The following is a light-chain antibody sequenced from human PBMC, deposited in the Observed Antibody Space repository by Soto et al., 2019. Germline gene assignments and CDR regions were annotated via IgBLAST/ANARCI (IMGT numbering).Light chain of an antibody. V-gene: IGKV1-39*01. Sequence: DIRITRSPSSLSSAVFDTVTITCRASQSISSYLNWYQQKPGKAPKLLIYAASSLQSGVPSRFSGSGSGTDFTLTISSLQPEDFATYYCQQSYSTLITFGQGTRLEIK. J-gene: IGKJ5*01. CDR3: QQSYSTLIT. CDR2: AAS. CDR1: QSISSY.